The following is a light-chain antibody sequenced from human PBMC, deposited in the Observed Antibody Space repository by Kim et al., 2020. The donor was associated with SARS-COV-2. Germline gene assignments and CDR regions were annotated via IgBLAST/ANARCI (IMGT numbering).Light chain of an antibody. V-gene: IGKV4-1*01. Sequence: DNVMTQSPDSLAVSLGERATINCKSSQSVLHTSNNKNYLAWFQQKPGQPPNLLIYWASTRASGVHDRFSGSGSGTDFTLTISSLQAEDVAVYYCQQYYSTPLTFGGGTKVEI. CDR2: WAS. CDR3: QQYYSTPLT. CDR1: QSVLHTSNNKNY. J-gene: IGKJ4*01.